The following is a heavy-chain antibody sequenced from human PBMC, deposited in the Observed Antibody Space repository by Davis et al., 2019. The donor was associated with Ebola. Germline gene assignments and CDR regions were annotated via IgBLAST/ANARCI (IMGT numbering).Heavy chain of an antibody. J-gene: IGHJ4*02. CDR1: GFTFSTYG. D-gene: IGHD6-13*01. V-gene: IGHV3-30*19. CDR2: ISYDGTIK. CDR3: SRAYSSSWYYFEY. Sequence: GGSLRLSCAASGFTFSTYGMHWVRQAPGKGLEWVAVISYDGTIKYHADSVKGRFTISRDDSKSTLFLQMNSLKTEDTAVYYCSRAYSSSWYYFEYWGQGSLVNVSS.